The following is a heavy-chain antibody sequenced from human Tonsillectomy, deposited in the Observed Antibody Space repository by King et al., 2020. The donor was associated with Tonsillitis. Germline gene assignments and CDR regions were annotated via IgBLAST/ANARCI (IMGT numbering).Heavy chain of an antibody. D-gene: IGHD1-26*01. Sequence: VQLQESGPGLVKPSQTLSLTCTVSGGSISSVDYNCSWIRPPPGKGLEWIGDIYYSGTPYYNPSLKSRVIISVDTSKNQLSLKMRSVSAADTAVYYCARESLVGATTGWFDPWGQGTLVTVSS. V-gene: IGHV4-30-4*01. J-gene: IGHJ5*02. CDR1: GGSISSVDYN. CDR2: IYYSGTP. CDR3: ARESLVGATTGWFDP.